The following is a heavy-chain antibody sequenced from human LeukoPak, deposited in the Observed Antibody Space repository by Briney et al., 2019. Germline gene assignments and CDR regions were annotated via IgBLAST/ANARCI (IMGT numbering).Heavy chain of an antibody. CDR1: GLTFRNYG. J-gene: IGHJ4*02. D-gene: IGHD3-22*01. CDR3: AKARITMIVVVPFDY. CDR2: IWYDGSNK. Sequence: GGSLRLSCAASGLTFRNYGMPWVRQAPGKGLEWVAVIWYDGSNKYYADSVKGRFTISRDNSKNTLYLQMNSLGDGDTAVYYCAKARITMIVVVPFDYWGQGTLVTVSS. V-gene: IGHV3-33*06.